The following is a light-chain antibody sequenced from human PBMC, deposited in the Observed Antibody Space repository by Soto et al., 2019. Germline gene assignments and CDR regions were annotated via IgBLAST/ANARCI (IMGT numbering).Light chain of an antibody. V-gene: IGLV3-21*02. J-gene: IGLJ3*02. Sequence: SYELTQPPSLALAPGQTATITCGGNNMGSKSVHWYQHKPGQALVLVVYDDSDRPSGIPERFSGSNSGNTAALTISRVEAGDEADYYCQVWDGSSDHEEWVFGGGTKLTVL. CDR1: NMGSKS. CDR3: QVWDGSSDHEEWV. CDR2: DDS.